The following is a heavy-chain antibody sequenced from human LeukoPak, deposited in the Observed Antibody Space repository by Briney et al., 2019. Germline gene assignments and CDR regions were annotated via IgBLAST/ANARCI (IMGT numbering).Heavy chain of an antibody. CDR2: ISGSGGST. D-gene: IGHD3-10*01. Sequence: PGGSLRLSCAASGFTFSSYSMNWVRQAPGKGLEWVSAISGSGGSTYYADSVKGRFTISRDNSKNTLYLQMNSLRAEDTAVYYCAKGRHAYYYGSGSYAYWGQGTLVTVSS. V-gene: IGHV3-23*01. CDR1: GFTFSSYS. CDR3: AKGRHAYYYGSGSYAY. J-gene: IGHJ4*02.